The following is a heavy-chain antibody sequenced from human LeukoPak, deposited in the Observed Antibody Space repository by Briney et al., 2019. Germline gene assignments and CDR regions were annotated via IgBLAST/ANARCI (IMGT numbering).Heavy chain of an antibody. V-gene: IGHV4-39*01. CDR2: FHYSGST. CDR3: ARISNDYYYCMDV. J-gene: IGHJ6*03. Sequence: SETLSLTCSVSGGYISSRSYSWGWIRHSPGKGLEWIGNFHYSGSTYYNPSLKSRVTISVDTSKNQFSLKLSSATAADTAVYYCARISNDYYYCMDVWGKGTTVTVSS. CDR1: GGYISSRSYS.